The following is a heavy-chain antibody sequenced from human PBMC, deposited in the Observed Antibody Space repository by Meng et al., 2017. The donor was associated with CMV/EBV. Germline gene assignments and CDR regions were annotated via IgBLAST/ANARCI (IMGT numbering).Heavy chain of an antibody. CDR2: INWNGGST. Sequence: LTCAASGFTFDDYGMSWVRQAPGKGLEWVSGINWNGGSTGYADSVKGRFTISRDNAKNSLYLQMNSLRAEDTALYHCARVSSPEYYYGMDVWGQGTTVTVSS. CDR1: GFTFDDYG. V-gene: IGHV3-20*01. J-gene: IGHJ6*02. CDR3: ARVSSPEYYYGMDV.